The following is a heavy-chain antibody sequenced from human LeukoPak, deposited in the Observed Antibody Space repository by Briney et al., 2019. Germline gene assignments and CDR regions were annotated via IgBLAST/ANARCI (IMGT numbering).Heavy chain of an antibody. Sequence: GGSPRLSCAASGFTFSSYAMTWVRQAPGKGLEWVSSISGSGGNTYYADSVKGRFTISRDNSENTLYLQMNSLRAEDTAVYYCAKSRGYYYDSSGYPNYFDYWGQGTLVTVSS. V-gene: IGHV3-23*01. J-gene: IGHJ4*02. CDR2: ISGSGGNT. D-gene: IGHD3-22*01. CDR3: AKSRGYYYDSSGYPNYFDY. CDR1: GFTFSSYA.